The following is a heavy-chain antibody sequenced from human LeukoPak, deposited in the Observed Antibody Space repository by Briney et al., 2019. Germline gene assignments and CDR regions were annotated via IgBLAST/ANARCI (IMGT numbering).Heavy chain of an antibody. D-gene: IGHD3-16*02. CDR3: ARHALLTFVGVIVPPLLY. J-gene: IGHJ4*02. Sequence: PSETLSLTCAVSGYSISSGYYWGWIRQPPGKGLEWIGSIYHSGSTYYNPSLKSRVTISVDTSKNQFSLKLSSVTAAYTAVYYCARHALLTFVGVIVPPLLYWVQGTLVTVSS. V-gene: IGHV4-38-2*01. CDR2: IYHSGST. CDR1: GYSISSGYY.